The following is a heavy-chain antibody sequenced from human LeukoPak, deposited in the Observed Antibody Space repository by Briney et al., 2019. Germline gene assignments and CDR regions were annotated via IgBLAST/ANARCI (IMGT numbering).Heavy chain of an antibody. J-gene: IGHJ5*02. Sequence: GESLKISCKGSGYSFTSYWIGWVRQMPGKGLEWMGIIYPGDSDTRYSPSFQGQVTISADKSINTAYLQWSSLRASDSAMYYCARQHDNSEWFDPWGQGTLITVSS. CDR3: ARQHDNSEWFDP. CDR1: GYSFTSYW. V-gene: IGHV5-51*01. CDR2: IYPGDSDT. D-gene: IGHD1-1*01.